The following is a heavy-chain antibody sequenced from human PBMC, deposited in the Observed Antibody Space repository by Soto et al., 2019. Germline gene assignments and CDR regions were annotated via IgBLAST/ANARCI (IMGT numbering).Heavy chain of an antibody. Sequence: QLQLQGSGPGLVKASETLSLTCSVSGGSISGSSFYWGWIRQPPGKGLEWIGSISYSGSTFYNPSLKSRVTLSVDTSKNHFSLRLSSVTAADTAVYYCARHTYSSSSVDYCYAMDVWGHGTTVTVSS. V-gene: IGHV4-39*01. J-gene: IGHJ6*02. CDR2: ISYSGST. CDR1: GGSISGSSFY. CDR3: ARHTYSSSSVDYCYAMDV. D-gene: IGHD6-6*01.